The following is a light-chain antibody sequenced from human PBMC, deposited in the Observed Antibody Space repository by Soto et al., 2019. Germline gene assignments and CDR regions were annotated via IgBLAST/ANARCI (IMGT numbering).Light chain of an antibody. CDR1: SSDVGRYNY. CDR3: NSYTSNSTYV. CDR2: EVN. Sequence: QSALTQPASVSGSPGQSITISCTGTSSDVGRYNYVTWYQQHPGKAPKLMIYEVNHRPSGVSNRFSGSKSGNTASLTISGLQTEDEAYYYCNSYTSNSTYVFGTGTKVTVL. J-gene: IGLJ1*01. V-gene: IGLV2-14*01.